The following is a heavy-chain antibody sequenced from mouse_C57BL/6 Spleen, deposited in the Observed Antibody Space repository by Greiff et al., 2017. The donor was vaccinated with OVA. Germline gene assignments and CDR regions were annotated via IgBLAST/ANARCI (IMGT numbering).Heavy chain of an antibody. V-gene: IGHV5-4*01. CDR3: ARDQGGFDY. CDR2: ISDGGSYT. Sequence: EVMLVESGGGLVKPGGSLKLSCAASGFTFSSYAMSWVRQTPEKRLEWVATISDGGSYTYYPDNVKGRFTISRDHAKNNLYLQMSHLKSEDTAMYYCARDQGGFDYWGQGTTLTVSS. CDR1: GFTFSSYA. J-gene: IGHJ2*01. D-gene: IGHD3-2*02.